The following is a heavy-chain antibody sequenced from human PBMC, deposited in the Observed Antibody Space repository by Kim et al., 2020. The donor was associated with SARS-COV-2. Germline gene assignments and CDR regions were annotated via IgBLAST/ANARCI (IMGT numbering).Heavy chain of an antibody. CDR1: GFTFSIFS. V-gene: IGHV3-21*01. CDR2: ISSSSSYI. CDR3: ARALEAYYFDY. Sequence: GGSLRLSCAASGFTFSIFSMNWVRQAPGKGLEWVSSISSSSSYIYYADSVKGRFTISRDNAKNSLYLQMNSLRAEDTAVYYCARALEAYYFDYWGQGTLVTVSS. J-gene: IGHJ4*02. D-gene: IGHD2-21*01.